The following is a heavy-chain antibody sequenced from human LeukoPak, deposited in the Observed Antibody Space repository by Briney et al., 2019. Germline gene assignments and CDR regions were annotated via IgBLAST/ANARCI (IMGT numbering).Heavy chain of an antibody. CDR3: ARGARYYYDSSGYYYDY. V-gene: IGHV3-33*01. D-gene: IGHD3-22*01. J-gene: IGHJ4*02. Sequence: GRSLRLSCAASGFTFSSYGMHWVRQAPGKGLEWVAVIWYDGSNKYYADSVKGRFTISRDNSKNTLYLQMNSLRAEDTAVYCCARGARYYYDSSGYYYDYWGQGTLVTVSS. CDR1: GFTFSSYG. CDR2: IWYDGSNK.